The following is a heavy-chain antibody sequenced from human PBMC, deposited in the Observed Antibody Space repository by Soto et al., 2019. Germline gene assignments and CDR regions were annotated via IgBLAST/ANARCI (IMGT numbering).Heavy chain of an antibody. J-gene: IGHJ4*02. CDR3: ERGWVARGVIAARSVSWMDH. D-gene: IGHD3-10*01. V-gene: IGHV4-34*01. Sequence: ASETLSLTCAVYGGSFSGYYWSWIRQPPGKGLEWIGEINHSGSTNYNPSLKSRVTISVDTSKNQFSLKLSSVTAADTAVYYCERGWVARGVIAARSVSWMDHWGQGALVT. CDR2: INHSGST. CDR1: GGSFSGYY.